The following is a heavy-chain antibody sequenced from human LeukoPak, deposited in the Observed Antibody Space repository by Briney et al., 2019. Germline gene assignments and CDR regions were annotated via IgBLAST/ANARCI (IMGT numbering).Heavy chain of an antibody. Sequence: SETLSLTCTVSGGSISSGDYYWSWIRQPPGKGLEWIGYIYYSGSTYYNPSLKSRVTISVDTSKNQFSLKLSSVTAADTAVYYCAGDLGYSNYYGMDVWGQGTTVTVSS. V-gene: IGHV4-30-4*08. J-gene: IGHJ6*02. CDR1: GGSISSGDYY. CDR2: IYYSGST. CDR3: AGDLGYSNYYGMDV. D-gene: IGHD5-18*01.